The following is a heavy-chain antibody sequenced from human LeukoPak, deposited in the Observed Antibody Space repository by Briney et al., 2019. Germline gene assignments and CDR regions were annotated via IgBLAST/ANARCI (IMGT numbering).Heavy chain of an antibody. V-gene: IGHV4-39*01. Sequence: PSETLSLTCTVSGGSISSSSYYWGWIRQPPGKGLEWIGSIYYSGSTYYNPSLKSRVTIAVDTSKSQFSLKLSSVTAADTAVYYCACSSSSWLYCYYWGQGTLVTVSS. CDR1: GGSISSSSYY. J-gene: IGHJ4*02. D-gene: IGHD6-13*01. CDR2: IYYSGST. CDR3: ACSSSSWLYCYY.